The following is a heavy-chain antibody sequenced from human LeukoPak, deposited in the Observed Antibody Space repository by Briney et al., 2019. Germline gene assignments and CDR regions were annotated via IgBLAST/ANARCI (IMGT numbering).Heavy chain of an antibody. D-gene: IGHD3-22*01. CDR1: GFTVSSNY. CDR2: IYSGGST. J-gene: IGHJ4*02. Sequence: PRGSLRLSCAASGFTVSSNYMSWVRQAPGKGLERVSVIYSGGSTYYADSVQGRFTIARDKSKNTLYLQMNSLRAEDTAVYYCAREVDSSGYYVDYWGQGTLVTVSS. V-gene: IGHV3-53*01. CDR3: AREVDSSGYYVDY.